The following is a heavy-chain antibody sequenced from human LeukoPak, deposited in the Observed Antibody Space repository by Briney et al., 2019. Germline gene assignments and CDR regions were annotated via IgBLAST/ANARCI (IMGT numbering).Heavy chain of an antibody. V-gene: IGHV4-4*02. J-gene: IGHJ4*02. CDR2: IYHSGST. D-gene: IGHD6-19*01. Sequence: SETLSLTCAVSGRPISSSNWWSWVRQPPGKGLEWIGEIYHSGSTNYNPSLKSRVTISVDKSKNQFALKLSSVTAADTAVYYCGRGIAVAGTLHFDYWGQGTLVTVCS. CDR3: GRGIAVAGTLHFDY. CDR1: GRPISSSNW.